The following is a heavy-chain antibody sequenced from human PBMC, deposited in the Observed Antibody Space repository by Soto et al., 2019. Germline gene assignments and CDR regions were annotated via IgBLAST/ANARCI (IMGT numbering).Heavy chain of an antibody. CDR2: MNPNSGNT. D-gene: IGHD3-3*01. V-gene: IGHV1-8*01. Sequence: KVSCKASGYTFTSYDINWVRQATGQGLEWMGWMNPNSGNTGYAQKFQGRVTMTRNTSISTAYMELSSLRSEDTAVYYCARSYYDFASGYYYGMDVWGQGTTVTVS. CDR3: ARSYYDFASGYYYGMDV. CDR1: GYTFTSYD. J-gene: IGHJ6*02.